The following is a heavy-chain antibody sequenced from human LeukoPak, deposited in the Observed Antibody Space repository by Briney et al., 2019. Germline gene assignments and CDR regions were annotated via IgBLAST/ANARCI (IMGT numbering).Heavy chain of an antibody. V-gene: IGHV4-39*01. CDR1: GGSISTSGYY. CDR2: LYYSGST. J-gene: IGHJ3*02. D-gene: IGHD3-10*01. CDR3: ARHTDGAGRYLQSTEADPDAFDI. Sequence: SETLSLTCTVSGGSISTSGYYWGWIRQPPGEGLERIGILYYSGSTHYNSSLKSRVTISVDTSKNQFSLKLRSVTAGDTAVYYCARHTDGAGRYLQSTEADPDAFDIWGQGTMVTVSS.